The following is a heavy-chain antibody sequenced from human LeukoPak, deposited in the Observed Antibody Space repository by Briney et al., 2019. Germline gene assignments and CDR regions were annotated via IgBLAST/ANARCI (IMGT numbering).Heavy chain of an antibody. CDR3: AIYYSILERPEDDAFDI. CDR2: IYPGDSDT. V-gene: IGHV5-51*01. CDR1: GYSFTSYW. J-gene: IGHJ3*02. Sequence: GESLKISCQGSGYSFTSYWIGWVRQMPGKGLEWMGIIYPGDSDTRYSPSFQDQLTISADKSISTAYLQWSSLKASDTAMYYCAIYYSILERPEDDAFDIWGEGKMVTVSS. D-gene: IGHD1-1*01.